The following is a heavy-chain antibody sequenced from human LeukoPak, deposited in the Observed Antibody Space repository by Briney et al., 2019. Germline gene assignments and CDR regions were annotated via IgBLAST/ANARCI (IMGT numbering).Heavy chain of an antibody. Sequence: GGSLRLSCAASGFTFSSYEMNWVRQAPGKGLEWVSYISSSGSTIYYADSVEGRFTISRDNAKNSLYLQMNSLRAEDTAVYYCASQGSGSYYTGNAWGQGTLVTVSS. CDR3: ASQGSGSYYTGNA. J-gene: IGHJ5*02. D-gene: IGHD3-10*01. CDR2: ISSSGSTI. V-gene: IGHV3-48*03. CDR1: GFTFSSYE.